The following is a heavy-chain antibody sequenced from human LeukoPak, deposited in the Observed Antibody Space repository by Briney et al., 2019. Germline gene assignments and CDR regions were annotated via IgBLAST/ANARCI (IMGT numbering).Heavy chain of an antibody. V-gene: IGHV4-59*01. CDR1: GGSFSSYY. D-gene: IGHD3-22*01. J-gene: IGHJ6*02. CDR3: ARVNYYDSSGYLNYGMDV. Sequence: PSETLSLTCAVYGGSFSSYYWSWIRQPPGKGLEWIGYIYYSGSTNYNPSLKSRVTISVDTSKNQFSLKLSSVTAADTAVYYCARVNYYDSSGYLNYGMDVWGQGTTVTVSS. CDR2: IYYSGST.